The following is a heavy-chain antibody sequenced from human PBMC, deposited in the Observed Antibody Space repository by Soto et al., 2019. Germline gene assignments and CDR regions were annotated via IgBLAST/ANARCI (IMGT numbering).Heavy chain of an antibody. CDR2: ISGSGGST. D-gene: IGHD3-3*01. J-gene: IGHJ6*02. V-gene: IGHV3-23*01. Sequence: GGSLRLSCAASGFTFSSYAMSWVRQAPGKGLEWVSAISGSGGSTYYADSVKGRFTISRDNSKNTLYLQMNSLRAEDTAVYYCAKAATYYDFWSGYLGPNYYYYGMDVWGQGATVTVSS. CDR3: AKAATYYDFWSGYLGPNYYYYGMDV. CDR1: GFTFSSYA.